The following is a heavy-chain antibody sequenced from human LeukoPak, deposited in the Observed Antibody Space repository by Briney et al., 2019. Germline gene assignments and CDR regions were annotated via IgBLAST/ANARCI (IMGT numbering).Heavy chain of an antibody. CDR1: GYTFTAYY. D-gene: IGHD3-22*01. Sequence: ASVRVSCTASGYTFTAYYIHWVRQAPGQGLEWMGWINPNSGGTNYAQKFQGRVTLTRDTSISSAFMELNRLKSDDTAVYYCARDVGYYDSTGYFYFYFDYWGQGTLVTVSS. J-gene: IGHJ4*02. V-gene: IGHV1-2*02. CDR3: ARDVGYYDSTGYFYFYFDY. CDR2: INPNSGGT.